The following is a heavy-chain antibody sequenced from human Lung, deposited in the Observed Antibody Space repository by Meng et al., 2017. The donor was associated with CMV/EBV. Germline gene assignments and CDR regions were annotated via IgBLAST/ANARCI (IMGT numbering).Heavy chain of an antibody. Sequence: ASXXVSCKASGYTFTSYGISWVRQAPGQGLEWMGWTSAYNGNTNYAQNLQGRVTMTTETSTSTTYKELRSVKSDDTAVYYRARDLNWFDPWGQGTLVTVAS. CDR2: TSAYNGNT. CDR3: ARDLNWFDP. J-gene: IGHJ5*02. V-gene: IGHV1-18*01. CDR1: GYTFTSYG.